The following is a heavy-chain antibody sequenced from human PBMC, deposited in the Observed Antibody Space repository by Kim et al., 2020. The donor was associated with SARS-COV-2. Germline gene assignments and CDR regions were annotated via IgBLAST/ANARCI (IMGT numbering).Heavy chain of an antibody. D-gene: IGHD5-12*01. J-gene: IGHJ4*02. V-gene: IGHV6-1*01. CDR3: ARGGYDFDC. Sequence: WYNEYAVAVKSRITINPDTSKNQFSLLLNSVTPEDAAVYYCARGGYDFDCWGQGTLVTVSS. CDR2: WYN.